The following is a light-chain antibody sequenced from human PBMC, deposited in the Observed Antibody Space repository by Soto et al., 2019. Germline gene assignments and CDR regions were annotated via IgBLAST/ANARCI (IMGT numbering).Light chain of an antibody. V-gene: IGKV3-20*01. CDR1: QSVRSTY. CDR3: QQYGRSATFT. CDR2: GAS. Sequence: DIVLTQSPGTLSLSAGERATLSCRASQSVRSTYLGWYQHKRGQAPRLLIYGASSRATGIPDRFSGSVSGTDFTLTISRLEPEDFAVYYCQQYGRSATFTFGPGTKVDIK. J-gene: IGKJ3*01.